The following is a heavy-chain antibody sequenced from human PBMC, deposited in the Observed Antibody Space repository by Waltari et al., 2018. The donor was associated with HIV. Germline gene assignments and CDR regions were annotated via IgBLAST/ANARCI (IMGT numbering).Heavy chain of an antibody. CDR1: GFTFRSFG. CDR2: VSFDGRYK. V-gene: IGHV3-30*18. CDR3: AKENVPYYRDSSNYVPPHFDS. D-gene: IGHD3-22*01. Sequence: QVQLVESGGGVVQAGRSLTLSCTASGFTFRSFGMHWVRQAPGQGLEWVAVVSFDGRYKYYADSVRVLFTISRDNSKNTLFLQMNSLRPEDTAVFYCAKENVPYYRDSSNYVPPHFDSWGQGTLVIVSS. J-gene: IGHJ4*02.